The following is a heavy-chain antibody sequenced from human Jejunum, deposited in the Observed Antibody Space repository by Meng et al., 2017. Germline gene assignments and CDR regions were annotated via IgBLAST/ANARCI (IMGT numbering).Heavy chain of an antibody. CDR2: ISGNGAYT. D-gene: IGHD6-19*01. Sequence: EVQLLESGGALVQPGGTLRLACAASGFTYSVYAMTWVRQAPGKGLEWVSIISGNGAYTYYADSVKGRFTISRDNSRSTLYLQMNSLRADDTALYYCAKGLMTYSSASYGVWGQGTLVTVSS. CDR1: GFTYSVYA. CDR3: AKGLMTYSSASYGV. J-gene: IGHJ4*02. V-gene: IGHV3-23*01.